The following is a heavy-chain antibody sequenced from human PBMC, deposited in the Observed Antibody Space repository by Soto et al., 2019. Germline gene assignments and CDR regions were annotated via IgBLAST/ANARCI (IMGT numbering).Heavy chain of an antibody. J-gene: IGHJ4*02. D-gene: IGHD4-4*01. Sequence: VASVKVSCKVSGYTLTELSMHWVRQAPGKGLEWMGGFDPEDGEKIYAQKFQGRVTMTEDTSTDTAHMELSSLRSEDTAVYYCATPSTVTTSYFDSWGRGTLVTVSS. CDR2: FDPEDGEK. V-gene: IGHV1-24*01. CDR3: ATPSTVTTSYFDS. CDR1: GYTLTELS.